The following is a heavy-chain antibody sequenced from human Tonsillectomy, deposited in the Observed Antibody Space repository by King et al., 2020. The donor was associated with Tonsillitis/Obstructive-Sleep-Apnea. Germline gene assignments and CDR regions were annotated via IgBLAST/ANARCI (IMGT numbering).Heavy chain of an antibody. Sequence: VQLVESGGGLLQPGGSLRLSCAASGSSLSSYSMNWVRQAPGKGLEWVSYISNSGSHIFYADSVKGRFTISRDDARDSLYLQMNSLRDEDTAVYYCARDKGPTYYYYYMDVWGKGTTVTVSS. CDR1: GSSLSSYS. CDR2: ISNSGSHI. V-gene: IGHV3-48*02. J-gene: IGHJ6*03. CDR3: ARDKGPTYYYYYMDV.